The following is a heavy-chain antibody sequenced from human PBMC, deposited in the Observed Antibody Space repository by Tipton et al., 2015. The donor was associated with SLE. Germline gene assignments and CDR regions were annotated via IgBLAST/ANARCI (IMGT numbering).Heavy chain of an antibody. V-gene: IGHV3-30*02. Sequence: SLRLSCAASGFTFSSNGMHWVRQAPGKGLEWVAFIRYDGSNKYYADSVKGRFTISRDNSKNTLYLQMNSLRAEDTAVYYCARQRGYEQQPFDYWGQGTLVTVSS. CDR3: ARQRGYEQQPFDY. CDR2: IRYDGSNK. J-gene: IGHJ4*02. CDR1: GFTFSSNG. D-gene: IGHD5-12*01.